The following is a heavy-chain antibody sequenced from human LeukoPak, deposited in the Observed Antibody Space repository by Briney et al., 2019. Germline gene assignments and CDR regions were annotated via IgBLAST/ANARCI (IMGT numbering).Heavy chain of an antibody. V-gene: IGHV3-23*01. CDR1: GFTFSSYS. Sequence: GGSLRLSCAASGFTFSSYSMSWVRQAPGKGLEWVSDIIGSGGSTYYADSVKGRFTISRDNSKNTLYLQMNSLRAEDTAVYYCAKGASSSWFHNWFDPWGQGTLVTVSS. CDR3: AKGASSSWFHNWFDP. CDR2: IIGSGGST. J-gene: IGHJ5*02. D-gene: IGHD6-13*01.